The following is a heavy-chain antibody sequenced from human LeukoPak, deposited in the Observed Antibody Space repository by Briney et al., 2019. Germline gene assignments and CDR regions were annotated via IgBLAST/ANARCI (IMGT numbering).Heavy chain of an antibody. Sequence: GGSLRLSFAASGFTFSSYAMSWVRQAPGKGLEWVSAISGSGGSTYYADSVKGRFTISRDNSKNTLYLQMNSLRAEDTAVYYCAKAGSFWTRGYFDYWGQGTLVTVSS. CDR2: ISGSGGST. CDR1: GFTFSSYA. V-gene: IGHV3-23*01. D-gene: IGHD3/OR15-3a*01. J-gene: IGHJ4*02. CDR3: AKAGSFWTRGYFDY.